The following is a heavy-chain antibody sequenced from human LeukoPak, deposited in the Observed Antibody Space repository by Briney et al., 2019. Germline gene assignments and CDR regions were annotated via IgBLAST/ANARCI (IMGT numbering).Heavy chain of an antibody. Sequence: SETLSLTCTVSGGSISGYSWSWIRQPPGKGLEWIGYIYHSGSTYYNPSLKSRVTISVDRSRNQFSLKLSSVTAADTAVYYCARVMTTVTSGAMDVWGQGTTVTVSS. CDR3: ARVMTTVTSGAMDV. D-gene: IGHD4-17*01. V-gene: IGHV4-30-2*01. CDR1: GGSISGYS. J-gene: IGHJ6*02. CDR2: IYHSGST.